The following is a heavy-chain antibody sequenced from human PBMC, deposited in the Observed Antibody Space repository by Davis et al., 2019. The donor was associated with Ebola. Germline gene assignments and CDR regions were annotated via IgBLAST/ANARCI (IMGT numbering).Heavy chain of an antibody. J-gene: IGHJ4*02. CDR3: EKEVSNH. CDR1: GFIFSSYD. CDR2: IWLDGSNK. V-gene: IGHV3-33*03. Sequence: GESLKISCAASGFIFSSYDMYWVRQVPGKGLEWVSLIWLDGSNKYYADSVKGRFTISRDNSKNTVYLQMTSLRAEDTAIYYCEKEVSNHLGQGTRVTVSS. D-gene: IGHD5/OR15-5a*01.